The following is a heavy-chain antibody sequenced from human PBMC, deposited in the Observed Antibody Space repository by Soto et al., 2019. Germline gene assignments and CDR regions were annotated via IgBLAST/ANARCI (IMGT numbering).Heavy chain of an antibody. CDR2: LYTMGST. Sequence: QVQLQESGPGLVKSSETLSLTCTGSGGSISGYYWSWIRQPAGKGLEWIGRLYTMGSTNYNPSLQGRVTMSVATSKTEFTLKLSSVTDADTAVYFCARVRDYGLGTNRHYYGMDVWGQGTTVTGSS. CDR1: GGSISGYY. V-gene: IGHV4-4*07. J-gene: IGHJ6*01. D-gene: IGHD3-10*01. CDR3: ARVRDYGLGTNRHYYGMDV.